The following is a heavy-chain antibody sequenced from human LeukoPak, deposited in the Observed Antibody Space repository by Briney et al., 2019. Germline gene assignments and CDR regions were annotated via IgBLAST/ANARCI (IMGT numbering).Heavy chain of an antibody. CDR3: AKDSVITYYDILTGSCYFDY. Sequence: GGSLRLSCAASGFSFDDYAMHWVRQAPGKGLEWVSGISWNSGSIGYADSVKGRFTISRDNAKNSLYLQMNSLRAEDTALYYCAKDSVITYYDILTGSCYFDYGGQGTLVTVSS. CDR1: GFSFDDYA. CDR2: ISWNSGSI. J-gene: IGHJ4*02. D-gene: IGHD3-9*01. V-gene: IGHV3-9*01.